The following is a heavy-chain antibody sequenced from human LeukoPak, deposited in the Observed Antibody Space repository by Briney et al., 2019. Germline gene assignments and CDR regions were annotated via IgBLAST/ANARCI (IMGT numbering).Heavy chain of an antibody. CDR2: ISAYNGNT. Sequence: ASVKVSCKASGYTFTSYGISWVRQAPGQGLEWMGWISAYNGNTNYAQKLQGRVTMTTDTSTSTAYMELRSLRSDDTAVYYCARDCSGGSCYMALDYWGQGTLVTVSS. V-gene: IGHV1-18*01. D-gene: IGHD2-15*01. CDR1: GYTFTSYG. J-gene: IGHJ4*02. CDR3: ARDCSGGSCYMALDY.